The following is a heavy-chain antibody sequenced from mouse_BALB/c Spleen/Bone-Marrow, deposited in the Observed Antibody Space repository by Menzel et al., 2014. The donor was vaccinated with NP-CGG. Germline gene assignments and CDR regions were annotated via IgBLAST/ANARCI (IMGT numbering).Heavy chain of an antibody. Sequence: DVHLVESGGGLVQPGGSLRLSCATSGFTFTDYYTSWVRQPPGKALEWLGFIRNKANGYTTEYSASVKGRFTISRDNSQSILYLQMNTLRAEDSATYYCARDDYYAMDYWGQGTPVTVSS. V-gene: IGHV7-3*02. CDR2: IRNKANGYTT. J-gene: IGHJ4*01. CDR1: GFTFTDYY. CDR3: ARDDYYAMDY.